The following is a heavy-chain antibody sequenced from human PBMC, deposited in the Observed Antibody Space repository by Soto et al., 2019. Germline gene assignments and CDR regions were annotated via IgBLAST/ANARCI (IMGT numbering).Heavy chain of an antibody. CDR1: GYTFTSYG. D-gene: IGHD3-3*01. CDR3: ARDGTIFGGVYPLGREVDY. Sequence: QVQLVQSGAEVKKPGASVKVSCKASGYTFTSYGISWVRQAPGQGLEWMGWISAYNGNTNYAQKLQGRVTMTTDTXXRXAXXELRSLRSDDTAVYYCARDGTIFGGVYPLGREVDYWGQGTLVTAPS. CDR2: ISAYNGNT. J-gene: IGHJ4*02. V-gene: IGHV1-18*01.